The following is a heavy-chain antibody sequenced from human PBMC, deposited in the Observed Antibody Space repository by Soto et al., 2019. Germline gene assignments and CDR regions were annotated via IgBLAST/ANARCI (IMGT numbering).Heavy chain of an antibody. V-gene: IGHV3-23*01. D-gene: IGHD6-13*01. Sequence: GGSLRLSCAASGFTFSSYAMSWVRQAPGKGLEWVSAISGSGGTTNYADSVKGRFTISRDNSKNTLFLQMNSLRAEDTAVYYCAKDRVAAPTGNCCNWFDPWGQGTLVTVSS. CDR3: AKDRVAAPTGNCCNWFDP. CDR1: GFTFSSYA. CDR2: ISGSGGTT. J-gene: IGHJ5*02.